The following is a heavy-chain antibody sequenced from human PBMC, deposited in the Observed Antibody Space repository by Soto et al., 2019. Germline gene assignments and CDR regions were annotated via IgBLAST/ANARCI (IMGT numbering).Heavy chain of an antibody. CDR3: ARSPVTAMVPLPSYYYYMDV. D-gene: IGHD5-18*01. CDR1: SGSISSSNW. J-gene: IGHJ6*03. V-gene: IGHV4-4*02. CDR2: IYHSGST. Sequence: QVQLQESGPGLVKPSGTLSLTCAVSSGSISSSNWWSRVRQPPGKGLEWIGEIYHSGSTNYNPSLKSRVTISVEKSKNQFSLKLSSVTAADTAVYYCARSPVTAMVPLPSYYYYMDVWGKGTTVTVSS.